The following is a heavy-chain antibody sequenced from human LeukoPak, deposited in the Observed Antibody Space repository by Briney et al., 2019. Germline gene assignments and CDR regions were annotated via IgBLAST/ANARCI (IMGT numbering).Heavy chain of an antibody. CDR3: ARVADGYSGYDSIDY. Sequence: PGGSLRLSCAASGFTFSDYYMSWIRQAQGKGLEWVSYISSSSSYTNYADSVKGRFTISRDNAKNSLYLQMNSLRAEDTAVYYCARVADGYSGYDSIDYWGQGTLVTVSS. D-gene: IGHD5-12*01. V-gene: IGHV3-11*06. CDR2: ISSSSSYT. CDR1: GFTFSDYY. J-gene: IGHJ4*02.